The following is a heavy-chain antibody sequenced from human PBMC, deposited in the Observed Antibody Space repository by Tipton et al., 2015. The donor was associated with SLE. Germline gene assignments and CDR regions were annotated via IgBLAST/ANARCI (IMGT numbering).Heavy chain of an antibody. D-gene: IGHD4-17*01. CDR3: ARQEGGDRAGY. V-gene: IGHV4-39*07. CDR1: GGSIRSSSYY. J-gene: IGHJ4*02. Sequence: TLSLTCTVSGGSIRSSSYYWGWIRQPPGKGLEWIGSIYYSGSTYYNPSLKSRVTISVDTSKNQFSLKLSSVTAADTAVYYCARQEGGDRAGYWGQGPLVTVSS. CDR2: IYYSGST.